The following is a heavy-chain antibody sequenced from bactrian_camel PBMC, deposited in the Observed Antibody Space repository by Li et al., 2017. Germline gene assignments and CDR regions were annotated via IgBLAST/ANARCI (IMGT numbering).Heavy chain of an antibody. J-gene: IGHJ4*01. CDR2: IYTDGTIT. Sequence: DVQLVESGGGSVRAGTSLTLTCVTSGCTDDGHCMGWFRQAPGKQPEAVASIYTDGTITYYADSVKGRFTISRDNAKNTVYLQMDSLKPEDTAMHYCAADRLACLVTGHRSNFTYWGQGTQVTVS. V-gene: IGHV3S40*01. CDR3: AADRLACLVTGHRSNFTY. D-gene: IGHD7*01. CDR1: GCTDDGHC.